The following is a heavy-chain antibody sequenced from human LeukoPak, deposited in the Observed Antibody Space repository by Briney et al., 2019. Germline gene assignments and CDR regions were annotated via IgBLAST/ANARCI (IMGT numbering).Heavy chain of an antibody. CDR2: ISGSGGST. D-gene: IGHD5-12*01. Sequence: GGSLRLSCAASGFTFSSYAMTWVRQAPGKGLEWVSAISGSGGSTYSADSVKGRFTISRDKSKNTLYLQMSSLRVEDTAVYYCAMGAIVATIDYWGQGTLVTVSS. J-gene: IGHJ4*02. CDR3: AMGAIVATIDY. CDR1: GFTFSSYA. V-gene: IGHV3-23*01.